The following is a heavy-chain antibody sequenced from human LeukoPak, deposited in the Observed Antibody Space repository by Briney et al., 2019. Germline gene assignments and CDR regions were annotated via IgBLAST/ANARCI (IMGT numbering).Heavy chain of an antibody. CDR3: ARIVEFLDALDI. V-gene: IGHV1-2*02. J-gene: IGHJ3*02. CDR1: GYTFSTYY. CDR2: VNPNSGGT. Sequence: ASVKVSCKASGYTFSTYYIHWVRQAPGQGLEWMGWVNPNSGGTNYAQKFEGRVTMTRDTSISTAYMELSRLRSDDTAVYYCARIVEFLDALDIWGQGTMVTVSS. D-gene: IGHD1-26*01.